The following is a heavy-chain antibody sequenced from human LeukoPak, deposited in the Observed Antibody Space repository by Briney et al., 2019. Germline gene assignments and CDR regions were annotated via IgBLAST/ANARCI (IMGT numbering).Heavy chain of an antibody. V-gene: IGHV4-61*02. D-gene: IGHD1-26*01. Sequence: PSQTLSLTCTVSGCSLSSDSYYWSWIRQPAGKGLECIGRIYTSGSTNYNPSLKSRVTISVDTSKNQFSLKLSSVTAADTAVYYCARERGSYPWYFDYWGQGTLVTVSS. CDR3: ARERGSYPWYFDY. CDR2: IYTSGST. CDR1: GCSLSSDSYY. J-gene: IGHJ4*02.